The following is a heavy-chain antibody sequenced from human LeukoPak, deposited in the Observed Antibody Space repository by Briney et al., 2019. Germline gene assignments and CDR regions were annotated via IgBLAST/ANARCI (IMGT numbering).Heavy chain of an antibody. D-gene: IGHD4-23*01. Sequence: GASVKVSCKASGGPFSSYAISWVRQAPGQGLEWMGGIIPIFGTANYAQKFQGRVTITADKSTSTAYMELSSLRSEDTAVYYCARAGRTTVVTPGDAFDIWGQGTMVTVSS. CDR3: ARAGRTTVVTPGDAFDI. CDR1: GGPFSSYA. J-gene: IGHJ3*02. V-gene: IGHV1-69*06. CDR2: IIPIFGTA.